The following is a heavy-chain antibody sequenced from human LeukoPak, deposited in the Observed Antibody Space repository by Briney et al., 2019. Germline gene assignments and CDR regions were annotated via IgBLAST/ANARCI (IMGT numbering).Heavy chain of an antibody. CDR2: ISAYNGNT. CDR1: GYTFTSYG. Sequence: GAAVKVSCKASGYTFTSYGISWVRQAPGQGLEWMGWISAYNGNTNYAQKLQGRVTMTTDTSTSTAYMELRSLRSDDTAVYYCARHPNDYGDYYYYYGMDVWGQGTTVTVSS. V-gene: IGHV1-18*01. D-gene: IGHD4-17*01. CDR3: ARHPNDYGDYYYYYGMDV. J-gene: IGHJ6*02.